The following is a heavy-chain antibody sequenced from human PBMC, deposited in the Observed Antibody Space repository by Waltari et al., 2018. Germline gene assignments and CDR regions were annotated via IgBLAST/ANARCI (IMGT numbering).Heavy chain of an antibody. V-gene: IGHV4-61*02. D-gene: IGHD1-26*01. J-gene: IGHJ3*02. CDR3: ARGGYSGSRGPAFDS. CDR2: IYTSGSH. Sequence: QVQLQESGPGLVKPSQTLSLTCTVSGGSISSGSYYWSWIRQPAGKGLEWIGRIYTSGSHNYNPALKSRVTRSVDTPKNQFSLKLSSVAAADTAVYYCARGGYSGSRGPAFDSWGQGTMVTVSS. CDR1: GGSISSGSYY.